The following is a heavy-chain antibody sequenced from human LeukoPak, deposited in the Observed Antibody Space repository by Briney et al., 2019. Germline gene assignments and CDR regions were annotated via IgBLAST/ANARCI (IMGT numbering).Heavy chain of an antibody. V-gene: IGHV1-2*02. Sequence: ASVKVSCKASGYTFTSYYMHWVRQAPGQGLEWMGWINPNSGGTNYAQKFQGRVTMTRDTSISTAYMELSRLRSDDTAVYYCATSDYYDSSGTPHYWGQGTLVTVSS. CDR2: INPNSGGT. J-gene: IGHJ4*02. CDR3: ATSDYYDSSGTPHY. D-gene: IGHD3-22*01. CDR1: GYTFTSYY.